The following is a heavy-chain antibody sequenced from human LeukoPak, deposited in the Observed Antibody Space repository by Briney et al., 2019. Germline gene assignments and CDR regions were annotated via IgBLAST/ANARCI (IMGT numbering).Heavy chain of an antibody. Sequence: GGSLRLSCAASGFTFSSYSMNWVRQAPGKGLEWVSSISSSSSYIYYADSVKGRFTISRDNAKNSLYLQMNSLRAEDTAVYYCARGWVTTPIDYWGQGTLITVSS. J-gene: IGHJ4*02. CDR2: ISSSSSYI. V-gene: IGHV3-21*04. CDR3: ARGWVTTPIDY. CDR1: GFTFSSYS. D-gene: IGHD3-22*01.